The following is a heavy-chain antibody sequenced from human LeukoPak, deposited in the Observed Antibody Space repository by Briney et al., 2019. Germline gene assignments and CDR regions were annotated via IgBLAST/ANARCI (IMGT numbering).Heavy chain of an antibody. CDR3: AKRSDATFDFDY. J-gene: IGHJ4*02. D-gene: IGHD3-16*01. CDR1: GFTFSSYA. Sequence: GGSLRLSCAASGFTFSSYAMSWVRQAPGKGLEWVSIISGTGGATYYADSVKGRFTISRDNSKNTLYLQMNSLRAEDTAVYYCAKRSDATFDFDYWGQGTLVTVSS. CDR2: ISGTGGAT. V-gene: IGHV3-23*01.